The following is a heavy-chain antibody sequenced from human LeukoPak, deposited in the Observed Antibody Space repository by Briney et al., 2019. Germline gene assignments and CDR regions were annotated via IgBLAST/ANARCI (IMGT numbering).Heavy chain of an antibody. CDR3: ARLSRFGAPASGWAFGY. J-gene: IGHJ4*02. D-gene: IGHD6-19*01. CDR1: GYSISSGYY. Sequence: SETLSLTCTVSGYSISSGYYWGWIRQPPGKGLEWIGGTVYHSGSTYYNPSLKSRVTISVDTSKNQFSLTLSSVTAADTAVYYCARLSRFGAPASGWAFGYWGQGTLVTVSS. V-gene: IGHV4-38-2*02. CDR2: VYHSGST.